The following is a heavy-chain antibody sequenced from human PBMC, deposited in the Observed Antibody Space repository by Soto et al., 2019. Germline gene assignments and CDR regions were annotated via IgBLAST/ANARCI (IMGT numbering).Heavy chain of an antibody. Sequence: EVQLVESGGGLVQSGGSLRLSCAASGFTFSSYSMNWVRQAPGKGLEWVSYISSSGSTIYYADSVKGRFTISRDNAKNSLYLQMNSLTTEDTAVYYCARPGSGYDVLTGQYFYYFHTIDVWGQGTTVTVSS. CDR3: ARPGSGYDVLTGQYFYYFHTIDV. CDR2: ISSSGSTI. D-gene: IGHD3-9*01. CDR1: GFTFSSYS. J-gene: IGHJ6*02. V-gene: IGHV3-48*01.